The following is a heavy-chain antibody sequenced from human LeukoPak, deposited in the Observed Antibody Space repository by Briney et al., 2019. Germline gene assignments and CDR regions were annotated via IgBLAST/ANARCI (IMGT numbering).Heavy chain of an antibody. Sequence: SETLSLTCNVSGGSLGSYHWSWIRQSPGKGLEWIGDIYYSGSTNYNPSLKSRVTLLVDMSKNRFSLKVRSVTAVDTAMYYCARNRWGTGASFDSWGQGTLVTVSS. CDR1: GGSLGSYH. CDR2: IYYSGST. CDR3: ARNRWGTGASFDS. V-gene: IGHV4-59*01. D-gene: IGHD4-23*01. J-gene: IGHJ4*02.